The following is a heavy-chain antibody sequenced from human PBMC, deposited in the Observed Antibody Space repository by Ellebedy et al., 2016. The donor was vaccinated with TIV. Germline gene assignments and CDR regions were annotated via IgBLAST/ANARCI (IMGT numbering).Heavy chain of an antibody. CDR1: GGSFSGYY. V-gene: IGHV4-34*01. J-gene: IGHJ4*02. CDR2: VNHSGST. CDR3: ARLPKGMELWLSPNFFDS. D-gene: IGHD1-7*01. Sequence: SETLSLTCAVYGGSFSGYYWSWVRQPPGKGLEWIGEVNHSGSTNYNPSLKSRATISLDTSTKQFSLRLRSVTAADTAVYFCARLPKGMELWLSPNFFDSWGQGISVSVSS.